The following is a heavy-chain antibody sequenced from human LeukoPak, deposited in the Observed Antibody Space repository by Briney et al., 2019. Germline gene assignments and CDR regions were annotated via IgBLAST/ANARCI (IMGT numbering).Heavy chain of an antibody. V-gene: IGHV1-69*13. CDR2: IIPIFGTA. CDR3: ASLDTAMVFGLDY. Sequence: SVKVSCKASVGTFSSYAISWVRQAPGQGLEWMGGIIPIFGTANYAQKFQGRVTITADESTSTAYMELSSLRSEDTAVYYCASLDTAMVFGLDYWGQGTLVTVSS. J-gene: IGHJ4*02. CDR1: VGTFSSYA. D-gene: IGHD5-18*01.